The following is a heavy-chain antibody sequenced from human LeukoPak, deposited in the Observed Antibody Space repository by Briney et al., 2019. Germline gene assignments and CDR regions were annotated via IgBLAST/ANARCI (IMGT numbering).Heavy chain of an antibody. D-gene: IGHD2-2*01. CDR2: ISHSSNYK. CDR1: DLTFSGYI. CDR3: ARGLRSCNSASSHPTWFDP. Sequence: GGSLRLSCEASDLTFSGYIMNWVRLAPGRGLEWVSSISHSSNYKYYADSVKGRFTISRDNAMNSLYLQMNSLRAEDTAVYYCARGLRSCNSASSHPTWFDPWGQGALVTVSS. J-gene: IGHJ5*02. V-gene: IGHV3-21*01.